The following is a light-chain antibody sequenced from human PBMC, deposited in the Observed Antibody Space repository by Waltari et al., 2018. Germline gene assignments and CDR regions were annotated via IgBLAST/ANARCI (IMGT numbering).Light chain of an antibody. V-gene: IGKV4-1*01. Sequence: DIEMTQSPDSLGVSLGERATITCKSSQSLFYSPKNKNYLAWYQQKRGQPPRVLISWASTRESGVPDRFSGSGSGTYFTLTISSLQAEDVAVYYCHQYYTTPRTFGQGTKLEIK. CDR2: WAS. CDR3: HQYYTTPRT. J-gene: IGKJ2*01. CDR1: QSLFYSPKNKNY.